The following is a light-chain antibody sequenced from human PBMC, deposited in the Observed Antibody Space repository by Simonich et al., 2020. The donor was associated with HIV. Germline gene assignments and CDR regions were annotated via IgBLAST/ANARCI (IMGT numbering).Light chain of an antibody. Sequence: QSALTQPASVSGSPGQSITISCTGTSRDVGSYNLVSWYQHHPGQAPQPMIYEGSKRPSGVSNRFSGSKSGNSASLTISGLQAEDEADYYCCSYASSTTFHVVFGGGTQLTVL. CDR1: SRDVGSYNL. CDR3: CSYASSTTFHVV. V-gene: IGLV2-23*03. J-gene: IGLJ2*01. CDR2: EGS.